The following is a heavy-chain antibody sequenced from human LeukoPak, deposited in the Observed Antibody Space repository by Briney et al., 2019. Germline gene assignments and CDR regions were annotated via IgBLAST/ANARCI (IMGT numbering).Heavy chain of an antibody. CDR1: GDTFSSYA. Sequence: GASVKVSCKASGDTFSSYAISRVRQAPGQGLEWMGEIIPIFGTANYAQKFQGRVTITAVESTSTAYMELSSLRSEDTAVYFFFFKQKTAYEILTGYYYDGMDVWGQGTTVTVSS. V-gene: IGHV1-69*13. CDR2: IIPIFGTA. D-gene: IGHD3-9*01. J-gene: IGHJ6*02. CDR3: FFKQKTAYEILTGYYYDGMDV.